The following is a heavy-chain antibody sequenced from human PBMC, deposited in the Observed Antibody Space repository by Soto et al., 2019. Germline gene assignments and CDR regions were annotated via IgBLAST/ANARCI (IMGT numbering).Heavy chain of an antibody. CDR3: ARYYSDSSGSSFDH. Sequence: QLQLQESGPGLVKPSETLSLTCTVSGGSISSSSYYWDWIRQPPGKGLEWIGSINYSGTTYHNPSLKSRVTISVDTSKNQFSLKLSSVTAADTAVYYCARYYSDSSGSSFDHWGQGTLVTVSS. CDR1: GGSISSSSYY. D-gene: IGHD3-22*01. J-gene: IGHJ4*02. V-gene: IGHV4-39*01. CDR2: INYSGTT.